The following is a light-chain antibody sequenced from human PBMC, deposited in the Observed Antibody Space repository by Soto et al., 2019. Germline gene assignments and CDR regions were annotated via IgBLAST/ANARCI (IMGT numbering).Light chain of an antibody. Sequence: DIQMTQSPSTLSASVGDRVTITCRASQSINSSLAWSQQKPGKAPKLLIYKASSLESGVPSRFSRSGSGTEFTLSISSLQPDDFATYYCQQYNSYSPGFTFGPGTKVDIK. CDR2: KAS. CDR1: QSINSS. J-gene: IGKJ3*01. V-gene: IGKV1-5*03. CDR3: QQYNSYSPGFT.